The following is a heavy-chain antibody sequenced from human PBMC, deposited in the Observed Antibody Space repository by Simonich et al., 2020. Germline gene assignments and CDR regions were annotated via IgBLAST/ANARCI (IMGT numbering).Heavy chain of an antibody. J-gene: IGHJ4*02. D-gene: IGHD2-15*01. CDR1: GYTFTSYG. CDR2: NSAYHGNT. CDR3: ARASRGTWWYYYFDY. Sequence: QVQLVQSGAEVKKPGASVKVSCKASGYTFTSYGISWVRQAPGQGLEWMGWNSAYHGNTNYAQKLQGRVTMTTDTSTSTAYMELRSLRSDDTAVYYCARASRGTWWYYYFDYWGQGTLVTVSS. V-gene: IGHV1-18*01.